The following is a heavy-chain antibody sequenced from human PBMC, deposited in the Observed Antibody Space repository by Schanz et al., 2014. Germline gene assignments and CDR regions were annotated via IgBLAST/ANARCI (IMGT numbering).Heavy chain of an antibody. CDR3: ARGYSSSMDV. CDR2: IYSGGST. V-gene: IGHV3-66*01. J-gene: IGHJ6*02. CDR1: GFTFNDYW. Sequence: EVQLVESGGGFVQPGGSLRLSCAASGFTFNDYWMHWVRQAPGKGLVWVSVIYSGGSTYYADSVKGRFTISRDNSKNTLYLQMNSLRAEDTAVYYCARGYSSSMDVWGQGTTVTVSS. D-gene: IGHD6-6*01.